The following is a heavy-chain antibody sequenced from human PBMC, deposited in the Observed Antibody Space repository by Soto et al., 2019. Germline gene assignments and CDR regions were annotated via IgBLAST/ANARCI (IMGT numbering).Heavy chain of an antibody. CDR1: GGSVSVDSYY. CDR3: ARLATTVSTPNY. D-gene: IGHD4-17*01. CDR2: IHYRGST. J-gene: IGHJ4*02. Sequence: SEILSLTCAVSGGSVSVDSYYWAWIRQPPGKGLEWIATIHYRGSTYYATSLKSRVTISIDTSKNQFSLMLASVAATDTAFYYCARLATTVSTPNYWGQGTLVTVSS. V-gene: IGHV4-39*01.